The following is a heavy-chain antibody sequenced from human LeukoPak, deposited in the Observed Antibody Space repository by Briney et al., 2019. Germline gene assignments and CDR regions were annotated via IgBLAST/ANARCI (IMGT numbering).Heavy chain of an antibody. Sequence: SETLSLTFTVSGGSISSYYWSWIRQPPGKGLEWIGYIYYSGSTNYNPSLKSRVTISVDTSKNQFSLKLSSVTAADTAVYYCARDLGCSSTSCYFPDAFDIWGQGTMVTVSS. CDR2: IYYSGST. CDR1: GGSISSYY. J-gene: IGHJ3*02. D-gene: IGHD2-2*01. V-gene: IGHV4-59*01. CDR3: ARDLGCSSTSCYFPDAFDI.